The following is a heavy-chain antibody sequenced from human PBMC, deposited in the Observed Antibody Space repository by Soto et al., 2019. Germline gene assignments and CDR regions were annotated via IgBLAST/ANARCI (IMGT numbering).Heavy chain of an antibody. Sequence: QLQLQESGPGLVKPSETLSLTCTVSSGSISNSDYYWGWIRQPPGKGLQWIGHIFYSGNTYYKPSLKGRVTISVDTSKNQFSLKLSSVTAADTAVYYCANQPYSSGWLHWGQGTLVTVSS. CDR3: ANQPYSSGWLH. D-gene: IGHD6-19*01. CDR2: IFYSGNT. CDR1: SGSISNSDYY. J-gene: IGHJ4*02. V-gene: IGHV4-39*01.